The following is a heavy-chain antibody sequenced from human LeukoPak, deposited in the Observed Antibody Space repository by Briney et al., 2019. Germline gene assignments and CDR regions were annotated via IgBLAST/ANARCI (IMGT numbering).Heavy chain of an antibody. CDR1: GGTFSSYA. Sequence: GSSVKVSCKASGGTFSSYAISWVRQAPGQGLEWMGGIIPIFGTANYAQKFQGRVTITADESTSTAYMELSSLRSEDTAVYYCARDLRYCTNGVCYTTFDTWGQGTLVTVSS. V-gene: IGHV1-69*01. CDR2: IIPIFGTA. D-gene: IGHD2-8*01. J-gene: IGHJ5*02. CDR3: ARDLRYCTNGVCYTTFDT.